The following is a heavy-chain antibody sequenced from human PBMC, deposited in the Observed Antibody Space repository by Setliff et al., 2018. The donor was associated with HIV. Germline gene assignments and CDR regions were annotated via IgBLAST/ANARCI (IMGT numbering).Heavy chain of an antibody. D-gene: IGHD2-8*02. J-gene: IGHJ6*03. V-gene: IGHV3-21*01. CDR3: ARVSSTYWYSIFRNYYCHMDV. CDR1: GFSFSSYS. CDR2: TSSSSDNTI. Sequence: GGSLRLSCAASGFSFSSYSMNWVRQAPGKGLEWVSSTSSSSDNTIHYADSVKGRFTISRDNAKNSLYLQMNSLRAEDTAVYYCARVSSTYWYSIFRNYYCHMDVWGKGTTVTVSS.